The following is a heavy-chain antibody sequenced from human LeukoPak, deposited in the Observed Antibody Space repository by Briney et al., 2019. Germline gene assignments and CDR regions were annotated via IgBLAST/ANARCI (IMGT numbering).Heavy chain of an antibody. D-gene: IGHD1-26*01. CDR2: IYPGDSGP. CDR1: GYSFTSYC. CDR3: GMSGDRVPLQDDVFDV. Sequence: GETLKISCKVSGYSFTSYCIGWVRQMPGKGLEWMGIIYPGDSGPTYSPSFQGQVTISVDKSINTAYLQWSSLQASDTAMYYCGMSGDRVPLQDDVFDVWGQGTMVTVST. V-gene: IGHV5-51*01. J-gene: IGHJ3*01.